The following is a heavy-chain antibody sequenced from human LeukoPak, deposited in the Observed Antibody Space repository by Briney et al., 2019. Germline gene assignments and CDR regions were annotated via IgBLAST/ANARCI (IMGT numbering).Heavy chain of an antibody. Sequence: SETLSLTCTVSGGSISSYYWSWIRQPPGKGLEWIGYIYYSGSTNYNPSLKSRVTISVDTSKNQFSLKLSSVTAADTAVYYCARHEDYYDSSGYYGEYFQHWGQGTLVTVSS. D-gene: IGHD3-22*01. V-gene: IGHV4-59*08. CDR2: IYYSGST. J-gene: IGHJ1*01. CDR3: ARHEDYYDSSGYYGEYFQH. CDR1: GGSISSYY.